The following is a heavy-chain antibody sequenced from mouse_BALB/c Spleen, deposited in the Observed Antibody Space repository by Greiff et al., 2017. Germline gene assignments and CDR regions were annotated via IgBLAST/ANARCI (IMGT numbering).Heavy chain of an antibody. CDR2: ISSGGST. CDR3: ARGLDALAY. V-gene: IGHV5-6-5*01. Sequence: EVKLMESGGGLVKPGGSLKLSCAASGFTFSSYAMSWVRQTPEKRLEWVASISSGGSTYYPASVKGRFTISRDNARNILYLQMSSLRSEDTAMYYCARGLDALAYWGQGTLVTVSA. CDR1: GFTFSSYA. J-gene: IGHJ3*01.